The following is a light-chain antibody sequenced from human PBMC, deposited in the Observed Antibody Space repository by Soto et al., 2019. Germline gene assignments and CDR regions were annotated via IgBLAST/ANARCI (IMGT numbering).Light chain of an antibody. CDR1: QTMSSW. CDR2: KAS. J-gene: IGKJ1*01. Sequence: DIQMTQSPSTLSGSVGDRVTITFRASQTMSSWLAWYQQKPGKAPKLLIYKASSLQSGVPSRFSGSGSGTDFTLTISSLQPEDFATYYCQQSYSTLWTFGQGTRVDIK. V-gene: IGKV1-39*01. CDR3: QQSYSTLWT.